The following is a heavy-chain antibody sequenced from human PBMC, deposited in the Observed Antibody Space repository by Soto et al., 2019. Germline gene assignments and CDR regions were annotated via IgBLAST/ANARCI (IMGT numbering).Heavy chain of an antibody. D-gene: IGHD5-12*01. CDR3: ARVRSDSGYDGPYYYGMDV. CDR2: ISYDGSNK. CDR1: GFTFSSYA. Sequence: GGSLRLSCAASGFTFSSYAMHWVRQAPGKGLGWVAVISYDGSNKYYADSVKGRFTISRDNSKNTLYLQMNSLRAQDTAVYYCARVRSDSGYDGPYYYGMDVWGQGTAVTVSS. V-gene: IGHV3-30-3*01. J-gene: IGHJ6*02.